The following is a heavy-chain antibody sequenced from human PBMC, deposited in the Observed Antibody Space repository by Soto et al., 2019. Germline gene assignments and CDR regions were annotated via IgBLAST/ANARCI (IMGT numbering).Heavy chain of an antibody. CDR1: GFTISSNY. D-gene: IGHD1-1*01. V-gene: IGHV3-66*01. J-gene: IGHJ4*02. CDR2: MYAAGST. CDR3: ARGSNSNNWKLFDY. Sequence: GGSLRLSCAVTGFTISSNYMNWVRQAPGKGLEWVSVMYAAGSTYYEDSVKGRFNISRDNSKNTVYLQMNSLRGEDTAVYYCARGSNSNNWKLFDYWGQGTLVTVSS.